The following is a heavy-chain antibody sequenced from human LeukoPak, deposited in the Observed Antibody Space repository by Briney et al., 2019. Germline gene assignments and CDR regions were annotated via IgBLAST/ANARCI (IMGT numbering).Heavy chain of an antibody. V-gene: IGHV4-39*01. CDR1: GDSIRSSSYY. CDR2: IYYSGST. CDR3: ARQVSFIVSTIGY. Sequence: SETLSLTCTVSGDSIRSSSYYWGWIRQPPGKGLEWIGSIYYSGSTYYNPSLKSRVHISVDTSKNHFPLKLSSVTAADTAIYYCARQVSFIVSTIGYWGQGTLVTVSS. J-gene: IGHJ4*02. D-gene: IGHD5/OR15-5a*01.